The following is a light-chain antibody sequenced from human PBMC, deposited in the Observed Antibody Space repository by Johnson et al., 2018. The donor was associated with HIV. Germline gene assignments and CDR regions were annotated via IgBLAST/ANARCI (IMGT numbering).Light chain of an antibody. CDR2: EPN. CDR1: SSNIGNNY. J-gene: IGLJ1*01. V-gene: IGLV1-51*02. CDR3: GTWDSSLGACV. Sequence: QPVLTQPPSVSAAPGQKVTISCSGSSSNIGNNYVYWYQQLPGTAPKLLIYEPNKRPSGIPDRFSGSKSGTSATLDITGLQTGDEADYYCGTWDSSLGACVFGTGTKVTVL.